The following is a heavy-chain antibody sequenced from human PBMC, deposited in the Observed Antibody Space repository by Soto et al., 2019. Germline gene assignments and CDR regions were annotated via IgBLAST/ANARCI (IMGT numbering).Heavy chain of an antibody. CDR2: ISYDGRNK. CDR1: GFTFSSYA. J-gene: IGHJ4*02. CDR3: AKELERSFDY. Sequence: QVQLVESGGGVVQPGRSLRLSCAASGFTFSSYAMHWVRQAPGKGLEWVAVISYDGRNKYYADSVKGRFTISRDNSKNTVYLKMNSLRAEDTAVYYCAKELERSFDYWGQGTLVTVSS. D-gene: IGHD1-1*01. V-gene: IGHV3-30*18.